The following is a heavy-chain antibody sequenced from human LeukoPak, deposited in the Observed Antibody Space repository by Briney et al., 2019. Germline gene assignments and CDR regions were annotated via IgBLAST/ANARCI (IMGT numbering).Heavy chain of an antibody. J-gene: IGHJ4*02. V-gene: IGHV5-51*01. CDR1: GYSFTSYW. Sequence: GESLEISCKGSGYSFTSYWIGWVRQMPGKGLEWMGIIYPGDSDTRYSPSFQGQVTISADKSISTAYLQWSSLKASDTAMYYCARTRYCSGGSCYKNYFDYWGQGTLVTVSS. CDR2: IYPGDSDT. D-gene: IGHD2-15*01. CDR3: ARTRYCSGGSCYKNYFDY.